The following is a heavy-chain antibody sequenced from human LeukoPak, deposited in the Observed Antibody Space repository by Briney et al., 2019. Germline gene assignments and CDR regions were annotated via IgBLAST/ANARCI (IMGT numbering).Heavy chain of an antibody. D-gene: IGHD4-17*01. J-gene: IGHJ6*03. CDR3: ARGKNGDYSFFYYYYMDV. CDR2: IYSGGST. CDR1: GFTVSSNY. V-gene: IGHV3-53*01. Sequence: PGGSLRLSCAASGFTVSSNYMSWVRQAPGKGLEWVSVIYSGGSTYYADSVNGRFTISRDNSKNTLYLQMNSLRAEDTAVYYCARGKNGDYSFFYYYYMDVWGKGTTVTVSS.